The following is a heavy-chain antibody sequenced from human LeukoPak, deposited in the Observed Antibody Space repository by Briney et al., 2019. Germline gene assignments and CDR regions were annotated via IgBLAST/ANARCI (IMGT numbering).Heavy chain of an antibody. CDR1: GFTFSSYA. CDR3: ASPLDPGIAAAGTVFDY. V-gene: IGHV3-30*04. Sequence: GGSLRLSCAASGFTFSSYAMRWVRQAPGKGLEWVAVISYDGSNKYYADSVKGRFTIPRDNSKNTLYLQMNSLRAEDTAVYYCASPLDPGIAAAGTVFDYWGQGTRVTVSS. J-gene: IGHJ4*02. CDR2: ISYDGSNK. D-gene: IGHD6-13*01.